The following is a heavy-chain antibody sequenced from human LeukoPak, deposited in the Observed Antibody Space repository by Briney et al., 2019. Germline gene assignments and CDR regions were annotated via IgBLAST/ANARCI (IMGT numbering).Heavy chain of an antibody. CDR2: GSRSSSTI. V-gene: IGHV3-48*02. J-gene: IGHJ4*02. CDR3: ARVWKY. CDR1: GFTFSSYS. Sequence: GGSLRLSCAASGFTFSSYSMNWVGQAPWKGLEWVSHGSRSSSTIYYSDALKGRFTISRDNAKNSLYLQMNSLRDEEKAVYYCARVWKYWGQGTLVTVSS. D-gene: IGHD1-1*01.